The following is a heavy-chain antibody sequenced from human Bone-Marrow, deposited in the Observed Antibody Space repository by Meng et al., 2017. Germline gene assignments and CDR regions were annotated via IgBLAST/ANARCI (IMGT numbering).Heavy chain of an antibody. V-gene: IGHV1-46*01. D-gene: IGHD6-19*01. CDR3: ARDPISGWYRSRFDP. CDR1: GYTFTTYY. Sequence: ASVKVSCKTSGYTFTTYYIHWVRQAPGQGLEWMGIINPSGGSATYAQKFQGRVTMTRDTSISTAYMELSRLRSDDTAVYYCARDPISGWYRSRFDPWGQGTLVTVSS. CDR2: INPSGGSA. J-gene: IGHJ5*02.